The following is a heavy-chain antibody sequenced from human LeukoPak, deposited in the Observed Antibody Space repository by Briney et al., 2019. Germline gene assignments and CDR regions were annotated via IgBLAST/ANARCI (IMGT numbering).Heavy chain of an antibody. CDR1: GGSISGHY. D-gene: IGHD3-16*01. CDR3: ARFGVDYDMDV. Sequence: PSETLSLTCTVSGGSISGHYWTWIWQPPGKGLEWIGQIHYSGGPDYNPSLKSRVTISVDTSKNQLSLKVTSVTGADTAVYYCARFGVDYDMDVWGQGTTVTVSS. CDR2: IHYSGGP. J-gene: IGHJ6*02. V-gene: IGHV4-59*11.